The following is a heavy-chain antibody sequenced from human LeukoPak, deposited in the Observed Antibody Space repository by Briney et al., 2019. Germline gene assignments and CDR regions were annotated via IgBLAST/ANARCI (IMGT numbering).Heavy chain of an antibody. CDR2: INHSGST. J-gene: IGHJ4*02. CDR1: GGSFSGYY. V-gene: IGHV4-34*01. Sequence: PSETLSLTCAVYGGSFSGYYWSWIRQPPGKGPEWIGEINHSGSTNYNPSLKGRVTISVDTSKNQFSLKLSSVTAADTAVYYCARGPRSMVRSSLTHFDYWGQGTLVTVSS. D-gene: IGHD3-10*01. CDR3: ARGPRSMVRSSLTHFDY.